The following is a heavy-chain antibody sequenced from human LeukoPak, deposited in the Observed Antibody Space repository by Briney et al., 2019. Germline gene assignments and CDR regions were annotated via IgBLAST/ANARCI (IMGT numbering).Heavy chain of an antibody. CDR3: AREIGYGDSDY. V-gene: IGHV1-46*01. CDR1: GGTFSSYA. J-gene: IGHJ4*02. D-gene: IGHD4-17*01. Sequence: ASVKVSCKASGGTFSSYAISWVRQAPGQGLEWMGIINPSGGSTSYAQKLQGRVTMTRDTSTSTVYMELSSLRSEDTAVYYCAREIGYGDSDYWGQGTLVTVSS. CDR2: INPSGGST.